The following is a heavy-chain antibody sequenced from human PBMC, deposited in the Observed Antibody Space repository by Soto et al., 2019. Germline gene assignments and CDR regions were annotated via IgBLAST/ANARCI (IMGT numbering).Heavy chain of an antibody. CDR1: GDSISSADYY. V-gene: IGHV4-30-4*01. CDR3: ARDLWVEPELYYYGMDV. J-gene: IGHJ6*02. D-gene: IGHD1-1*01. Sequence: TSETLSLTCTVSGDSISSADYYWSWIRQTPGKGLEWIGHIFYSGTTYYNPSLKSRLTISVDTSKNHFSLRLTSVTAADTAVHYGARDLWVEPELYYYGMDVWGQGTTVTVSS. CDR2: IFYSGTT.